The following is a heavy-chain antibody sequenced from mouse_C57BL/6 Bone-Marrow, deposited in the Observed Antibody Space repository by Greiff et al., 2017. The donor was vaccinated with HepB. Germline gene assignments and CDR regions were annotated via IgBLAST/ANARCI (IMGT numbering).Heavy chain of an antibody. CDR1: GFTFSSYT. Sequence: EVHLVESGGGLVKPGGSLKLSCAASGFTFSSYTMSWVRQTPEKRLEWVATISGGGGNTYYPDSVKGRFTISRDNAKNTLYLQMSSLRSEDTALYYCARHEVVATFDYWGQGTTLTVSS. V-gene: IGHV5-9*01. CDR3: ARHEVVATFDY. J-gene: IGHJ2*01. D-gene: IGHD1-1*01. CDR2: ISGGGGNT.